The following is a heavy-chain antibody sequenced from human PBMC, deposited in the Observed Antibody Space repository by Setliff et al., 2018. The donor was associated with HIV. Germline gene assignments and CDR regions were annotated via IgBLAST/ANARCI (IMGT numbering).Heavy chain of an antibody. CDR3: ARSYSSCSRYFQR. V-gene: IGHV4-34*01. J-gene: IGHJ1*01. D-gene: IGHD6-19*01. CDR2: INHSGST. Sequence: PSETLSLTCTVSGTSINNYYWNWIRQPPGEGLEWIGEINHSGSTNYNPSLKSRVTISVDTSKNQFSLKLTSVTAADTAVYYCARSYSSCSRYFQRWGQGTLVTVSS. CDR1: GTSINNYY.